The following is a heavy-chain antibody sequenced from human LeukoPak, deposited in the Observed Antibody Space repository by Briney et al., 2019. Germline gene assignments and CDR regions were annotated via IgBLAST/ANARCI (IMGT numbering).Heavy chain of an antibody. CDR1: GFTFSSYW. J-gene: IGHJ4*02. V-gene: IGHV3-7*03. CDR3: AKDLRLRYFTY. CDR2: IKQDGSEK. D-gene: IGHD3-9*01. Sequence: PPGGSLRLSCAASGFTFSSYWMSWVRQAPGKGLEWVANIKQDGSEKYYVDSVKGRFTISRDNAKNSLYLQMNSLRAEDTAVYHCAKDLRLRYFTYWGQGTLVTVSS.